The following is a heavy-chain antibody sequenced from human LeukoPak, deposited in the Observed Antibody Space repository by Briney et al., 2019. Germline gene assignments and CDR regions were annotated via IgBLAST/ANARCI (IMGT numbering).Heavy chain of an antibody. CDR2: INSDGGSP. Sequence: SGGSLRLSCAASGFTFSSYWMHWVRQAPGKGLVWVSRINSDGGSPAYADFVKGRFTISRDNAKSTLYLQMNSLRDEDMAVYYCGRDYNYYSMDVWGKETTVTVSS. CDR1: GFTFSSYW. CDR3: GRDYNYYSMDV. J-gene: IGHJ6*03. V-gene: IGHV3-74*03.